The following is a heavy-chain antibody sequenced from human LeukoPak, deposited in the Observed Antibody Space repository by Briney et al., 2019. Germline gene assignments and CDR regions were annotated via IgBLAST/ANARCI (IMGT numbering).Heavy chain of an antibody. CDR3: ARFPTYYYGSGSYYIDY. J-gene: IGHJ4*02. CDR2: INHSGST. Sequence: SETLSLTCAVYGGSLSGYYWSWIRQPPGKGPEWIGEINHSGSTNYNPSLKSRVTISVDTSKNQFSLKLSSVTAADTAVYYCARFPTYYYGSGSYYIDYWGQGTLVTVSS. CDR1: GGSLSGYY. D-gene: IGHD3-10*01. V-gene: IGHV4-34*01.